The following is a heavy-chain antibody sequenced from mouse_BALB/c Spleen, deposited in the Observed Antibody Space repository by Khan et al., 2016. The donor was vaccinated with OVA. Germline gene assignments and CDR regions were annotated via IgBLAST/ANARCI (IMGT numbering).Heavy chain of an antibody. CDR3: AGGGCGGFAY. J-gene: IGHJ3*01. CDR2: MFPGDGST. V-gene: IGHV1-85*01. CDR1: GYTFTSYD. Sequence: QVQLQQSGAELVKPGASVKLSCKASGYTFTSYDINWVRQRPEQGLEWIGWMFPGDGSTKYNENFKGKVTLTTDKSSSTAYMQLSRLTSEDSGALFCAGGGCGGFAYWGQGTLVTVSA.